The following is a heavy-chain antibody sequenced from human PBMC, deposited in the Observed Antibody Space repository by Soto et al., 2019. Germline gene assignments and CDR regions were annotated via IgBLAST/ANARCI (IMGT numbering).Heavy chain of an antibody. Sequence: SETLSLTCAVSGGSISSGGYSWSWVRQPPGKGLEWIGYIYHSGNTFYSPSLKSRVTISLDRSRNQFSLKLASVTAADTAVYYCARFRGVVYGFDPWGQGTLVTVSS. CDR3: ARFRGVVYGFDP. CDR2: IYHSGNT. V-gene: IGHV4-30-2*01. D-gene: IGHD2-15*01. J-gene: IGHJ5*02. CDR1: GGSISSGGYS.